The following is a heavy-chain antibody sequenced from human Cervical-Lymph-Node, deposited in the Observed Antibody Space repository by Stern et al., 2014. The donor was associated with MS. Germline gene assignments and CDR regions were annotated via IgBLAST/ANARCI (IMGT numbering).Heavy chain of an antibody. Sequence: QVQLVQYGAEVKKPGASVKVSCKASGYTFTSYGISWVRQAPGQGLEWIGCSRASDGNTNYAQKLQVRVTITTDTSTSPAYMELRSLRSYDTAVYYCARGLLGSENAFDIWGQGTMVTVSS. CDR1: GYTFTSYG. V-gene: IGHV1-18*01. D-gene: IGHD2-15*01. J-gene: IGHJ3*02. CDR3: ARGLLGSENAFDI. CDR2: SRASDGNT.